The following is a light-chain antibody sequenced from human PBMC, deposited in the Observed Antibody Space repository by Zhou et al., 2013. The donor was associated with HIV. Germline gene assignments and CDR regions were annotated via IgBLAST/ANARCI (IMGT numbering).Light chain of an antibody. CDR3: MQALHTFT. J-gene: IGKJ4*01. Sequence: DIVMTQSPLSLPVTPGEPASISCRSSQSLLHSNGDTYLDWYFQKPGQSPQLLIYLNSNRATGVPDRFSGSVSGTDFTLTISRVEAEDVGVYFCMQALHTFTFGGGPRWRSN. CDR2: LNS. V-gene: IGKV2-28*01. CDR1: QSLLHSNGDTY.